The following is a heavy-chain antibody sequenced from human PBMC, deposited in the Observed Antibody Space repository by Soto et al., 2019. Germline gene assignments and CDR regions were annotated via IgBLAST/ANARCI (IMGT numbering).Heavy chain of an antibody. J-gene: IGHJ4*02. CDR3: ARVGGFGATTIDY. V-gene: IGHV4-59*08. Sequence: PSETLSLTCAVSGDSISSYYCMWIRQPPGKGLEWIGYIYYSGSTNYNPSLKSRVTISVDTSKNQFSLKLSSVTAADTAVYYCARVGGFGATTIDYWGQGTLVTVSS. CDR1: GDSISSYY. CDR2: IYYSGST. D-gene: IGHD3-10*01.